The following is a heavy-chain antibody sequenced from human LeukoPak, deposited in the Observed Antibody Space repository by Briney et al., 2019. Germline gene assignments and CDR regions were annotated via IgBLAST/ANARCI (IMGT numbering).Heavy chain of an antibody. D-gene: IGHD6-25*01. Sequence: GGSLRLSCAASGFTLSNYWMHWVRQAPGKGLVWVSRINSDGSSITYADYVKGRFTIYRDNAKNTLYLQMNSLTAEDTAMYHCTRAEEQRPIDYWGQGTLVTVSS. V-gene: IGHV3-74*03. CDR2: INSDGSSI. J-gene: IGHJ4*02. CDR1: GFTLSNYW. CDR3: TRAEEQRPIDY.